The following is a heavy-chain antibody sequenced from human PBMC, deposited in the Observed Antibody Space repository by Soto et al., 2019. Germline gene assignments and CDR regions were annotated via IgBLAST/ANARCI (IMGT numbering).Heavy chain of an antibody. CDR2: ISGSGGST. Sequence: RQAEGRGLEWVSGISGSGGSTYYADSVKGRFTISRDNSKNTLYLQMNSLRADDTAVYYGAKPGRYHNASGAQTGQGYWAQGT. V-gene: IGHV3-23*01. D-gene: IGHD2-15*01. J-gene: IGHJ4*02. CDR3: AKPGRYHNASGAQTGQGY.